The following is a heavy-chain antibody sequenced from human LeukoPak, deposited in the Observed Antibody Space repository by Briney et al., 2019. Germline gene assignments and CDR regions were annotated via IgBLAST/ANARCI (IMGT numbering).Heavy chain of an antibody. CDR3: ASTSMVRGVITPFDY. V-gene: IGHV3-23*01. CDR2: TSGTGVTT. D-gene: IGHD3-10*01. J-gene: IGHJ4*02. CDR1: GAIFSNHA. Sequence: PGGSLRLSCAASGAIFSNHAMSWVRQAPGKGLEWVSLTSGTGVTTYYAASVKGQFTISRDNSKNTLYLQMNSLRAEDTALYYCASTSMVRGVITPFDYWGQGTLVTVSS.